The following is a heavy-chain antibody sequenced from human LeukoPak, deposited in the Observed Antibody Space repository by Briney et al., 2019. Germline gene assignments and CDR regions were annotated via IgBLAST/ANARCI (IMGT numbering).Heavy chain of an antibody. Sequence: ASVKVSCKASGGTFSSYTISWVRRAPGQGLEWMGRIIPILGIANYAQKFQGRVTITADKSTSTAYMELSSLRSEDTAVYYCASLYCSGGSCYRPPDYWGQGTLVTVSS. CDR2: IIPILGIA. V-gene: IGHV1-69*02. CDR1: GGTFSSYT. D-gene: IGHD2-15*01. CDR3: ASLYCSGGSCYRPPDY. J-gene: IGHJ4*02.